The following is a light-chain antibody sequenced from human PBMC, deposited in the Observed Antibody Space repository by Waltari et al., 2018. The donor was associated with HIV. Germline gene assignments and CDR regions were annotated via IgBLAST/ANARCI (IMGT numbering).Light chain of an antibody. CDR3: LLSYDGDVV. CDR2: DSN. CDR1: AGVDNRGHC. J-gene: IGLJ2*01. Sequence: QPVVPQEPSLTVSPGGTILLTCSSSAGVDNRGHCPYWFPQRPGQAPKTLFFDSNNRYSWTPARFTGSFLGGKAALTLIRAQPEDDADYYCLLSYDGDVVFGGGTKLTVL. V-gene: IGLV7-46*02.